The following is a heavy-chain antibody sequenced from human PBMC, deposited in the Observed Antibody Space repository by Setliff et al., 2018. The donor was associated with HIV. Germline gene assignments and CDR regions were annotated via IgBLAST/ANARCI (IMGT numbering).Heavy chain of an antibody. Sequence: SVKVSCKASGDTFTSHAISWVRQAPGQGLEWMGGIIPIFGTPNYAQKFKGRLTITADESTSTVYMELSSLRSEDTAVYYCARDSRDFVVVIAPAPEPSSYYGMDGWGEGTTVTVSS. CDR3: ARDSRDFVVVIAPAPEPSSYYGMDG. CDR2: IIPIFGTP. D-gene: IGHD2-15*01. V-gene: IGHV1-69*13. CDR1: GDTFTSHA. J-gene: IGHJ6*04.